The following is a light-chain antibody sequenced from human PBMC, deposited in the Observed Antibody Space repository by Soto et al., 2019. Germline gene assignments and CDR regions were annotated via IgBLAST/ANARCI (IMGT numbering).Light chain of an antibody. V-gene: IGKV3-15*01. CDR3: QQYNDWPPEDT. Sequence: EIVMTQSPASLSVSSGESVTLSCRASKNVATNLAWYQHKPGQPPRLLIYGATTRATGVPARFSGSGSGTYFTLTIRGPQSEDSALYYCQQYNDWPPEDTFGQGTKLEIK. CDR2: GAT. J-gene: IGKJ2*01. CDR1: KNVATN.